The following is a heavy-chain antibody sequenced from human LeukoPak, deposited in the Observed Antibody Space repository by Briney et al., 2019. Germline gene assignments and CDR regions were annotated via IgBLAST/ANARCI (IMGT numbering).Heavy chain of an antibody. J-gene: IGHJ3*02. Sequence: SETLSLTCTVSGGSISSYYWSWIRQPPGKGLEWIGYIYDSGSTNYNPSLKSRVTISVDTSKNQFSLKLSSVTAADTAVYYCARGEYDFWSGPMGVNAFDIWGQGTMVTVSS. D-gene: IGHD3-3*01. CDR1: GGSISSYY. CDR3: ARGEYDFWSGPMGVNAFDI. V-gene: IGHV4-59*01. CDR2: IYDSGST.